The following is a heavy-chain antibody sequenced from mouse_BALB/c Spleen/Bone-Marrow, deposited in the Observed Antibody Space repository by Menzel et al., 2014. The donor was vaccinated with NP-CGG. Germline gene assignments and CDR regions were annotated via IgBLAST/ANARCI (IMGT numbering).Heavy chain of an antibody. D-gene: IGHD2-3*01. CDR3: ARLGYYGWFAY. J-gene: IGHJ3*01. CDR2: INPESNTI. Sequence: VQLKESGGGLVQPGGSLKLSCAASGFDFSRYWMSWVRQAPGKGLQWIGEINPESNTINYTPSLKDKFISSRDNAKNTLYLQMSKVRSEDTALYCCARLGYYGWFAYWGQGTLVTVSA. V-gene: IGHV4-1*02. CDR1: GFDFSRYW.